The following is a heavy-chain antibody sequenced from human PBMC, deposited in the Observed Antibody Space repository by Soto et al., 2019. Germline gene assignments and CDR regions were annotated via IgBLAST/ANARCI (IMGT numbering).Heavy chain of an antibody. J-gene: IGHJ4*02. CDR1: GLNFCSSR. D-gene: IGHD6-6*01. CDR3: ARAAAARPAAWY. CDR2: ISSSSGYI. V-gene: IGHV3-21*04. Sequence: PGGSLRLSCAASGLNFCSSRMHWVRQAPGKGLEWVSSISSSSGYISYADSVKGRFTISRDNPRNSLYLQMNSLRAEDMAVYYCARAAAARPAAWYWGQGTLVTVSS.